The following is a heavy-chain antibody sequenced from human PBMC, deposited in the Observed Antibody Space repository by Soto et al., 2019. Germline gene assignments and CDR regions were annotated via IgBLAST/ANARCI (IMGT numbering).Heavy chain of an antibody. CDR1: VVTFSSYS. J-gene: IGHJ5*02. CDR3: AKATMVVIVIPESAP. V-gene: IGHV3-23*01. D-gene: IGHD3-22*01. Sequence: VVSLILSCSASVVTFSSYSMNWFRQAPGKGLEWVSGISGSGDSTYYADSVKGRFTISRDNSKNTLYMQMNSLRAEDKAVYYCAKATMVVIVIPESAPWGDGPLV. CDR2: ISGSGDST.